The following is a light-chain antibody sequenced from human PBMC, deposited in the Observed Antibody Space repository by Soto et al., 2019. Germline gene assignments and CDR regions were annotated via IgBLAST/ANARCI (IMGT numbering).Light chain of an antibody. CDR3: QQSYSTPPYT. CDR2: ATS. V-gene: IGKV1-39*01. J-gene: IGKJ2*01. Sequence: DIQMTQSPSSLSASVGDRVTITCRASQSISNYLNWYQQKPGQAPKLLIYATSNLQRGVPSRFSGSGSGTDLTLTITSLQPEDFATYNCQQSYSTPPYTFGQGTNLEIK. CDR1: QSISNY.